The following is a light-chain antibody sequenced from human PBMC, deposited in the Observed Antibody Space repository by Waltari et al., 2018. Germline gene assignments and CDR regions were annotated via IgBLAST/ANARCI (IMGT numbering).Light chain of an antibody. CDR2: DVK. J-gene: IGLJ2*01. Sequence: QSALTQPASVSGSPGQSITISCPGTPSYVGSYAYVSWYQQHPGKAPKLMIYDVKSRPSGVSARFSGSKSGNTASLTISGLQTEDEADYYCSSSTTTTLIFGGGTKLTVL. CDR3: SSSTTTTLI. V-gene: IGLV2-14*03. CDR1: PSYVGSYAY.